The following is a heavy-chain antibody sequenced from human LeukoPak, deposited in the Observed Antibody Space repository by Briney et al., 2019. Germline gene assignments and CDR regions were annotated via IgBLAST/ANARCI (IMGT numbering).Heavy chain of an antibody. D-gene: IGHD2-15*01. CDR3: AANPLYCSGGSCYWFDP. CDR1: GFTFSSYA. CDR2: ISGSGDGT. V-gene: IGHV3-23*01. J-gene: IGHJ5*02. Sequence: GGSLRLSCAASGFTFSSYAMSWVRQAPGKGLEWVSAISGSGDGTYYGDSVKGRFTISRDNSKNTLYLQMNSLRAEDTALYYCAANPLYCSGGSCYWFDPWGQGTLVTVSS.